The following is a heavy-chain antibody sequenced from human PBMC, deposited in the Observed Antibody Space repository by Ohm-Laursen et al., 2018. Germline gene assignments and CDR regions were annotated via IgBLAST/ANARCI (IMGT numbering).Heavy chain of an antibody. Sequence: SLRLSCTASGFSVSSKYMTWVRQAPGKGLEWVSAISGSGGSTYYADSVKGRFTISRDNSKNTLYLQMNSLRAEDTAVYYCARGSLNGLDVWGQGTTVTVSS. V-gene: IGHV3-23*01. J-gene: IGHJ6*02. CDR2: ISGSGGST. CDR1: GFSVSSKY. CDR3: ARGSLNGLDV. D-gene: IGHD3-16*01.